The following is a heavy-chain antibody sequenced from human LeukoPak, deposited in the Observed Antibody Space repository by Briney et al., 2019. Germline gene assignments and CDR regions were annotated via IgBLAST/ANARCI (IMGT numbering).Heavy chain of an antibody. V-gene: IGHV4-4*09. Sequence: PSETLSLTCTVSGGSISSYYWSWIRQPPGKGLEWIGYIYTSGSTNYNPSLKSRVTISVDTSKNQFSLKLSSVTAADTAVYYCARHQPSTRGGIYFDYWGQGTLVTVSS. CDR1: GGSISSYY. CDR3: ARHQPSTRGGIYFDY. CDR2: IYTSGST. J-gene: IGHJ4*02. D-gene: IGHD5/OR15-5a*01.